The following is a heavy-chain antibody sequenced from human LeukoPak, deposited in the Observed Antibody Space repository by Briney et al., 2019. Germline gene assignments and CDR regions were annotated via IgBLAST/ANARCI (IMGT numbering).Heavy chain of an antibody. CDR3: ARDGVFLDS. CDR1: GGSISSYY. CDR2: IYTSGST. D-gene: IGHD6-13*01. J-gene: IGHJ4*02. V-gene: IGHV4-4*07. Sequence: QASETLSLTCTVSGGSISSYYWSWIRQPAGKGLEWIGRIYTSGSTNYNPSLKSQVTMSVDTSKNQFSLKLGSVTDAGTAVHYGARDGVFLDSWGQGTLVTVSS.